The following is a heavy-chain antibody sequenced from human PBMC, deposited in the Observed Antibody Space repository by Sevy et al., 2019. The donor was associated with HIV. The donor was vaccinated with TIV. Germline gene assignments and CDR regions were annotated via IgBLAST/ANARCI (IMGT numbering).Heavy chain of an antibody. CDR3: AREIAAAGSY. J-gene: IGHJ4*02. CDR2: IKQDGSKK. Sequence: GGSLRLSCAASGFTFSSYWMTWVRQAPGKGLEWVANIKQDGSKKHYVDSVKGRFTISRDNTKNSVYLQMNSLRAEDTAVYYCAREIAAAGSYWGQGTLVTVSS. V-gene: IGHV3-7*01. D-gene: IGHD6-13*01. CDR1: GFTFSSYW.